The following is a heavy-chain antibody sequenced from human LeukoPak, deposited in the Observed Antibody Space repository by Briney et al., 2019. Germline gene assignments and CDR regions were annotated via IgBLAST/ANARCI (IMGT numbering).Heavy chain of an antibody. CDR3: ARDGGSGGRLFDS. J-gene: IGHJ4*02. D-gene: IGHD2-15*01. CDR2: IYYSGTT. Sequence: SETLSLTCTVSDVSFSTYYWSWIRQPPGKGLEWIGYIYYSGTTNYNPSLKSRVNISVDTSKNQFSLRLSSVTAADTAVYYCARDGGSGGRLFDSWGQGTLVTVSS. V-gene: IGHV4-59*01. CDR1: DVSFSTYY.